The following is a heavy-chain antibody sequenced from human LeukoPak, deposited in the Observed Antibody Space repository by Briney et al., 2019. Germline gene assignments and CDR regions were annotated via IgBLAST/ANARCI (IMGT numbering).Heavy chain of an antibody. CDR2: ISSTGTTT. Sequence: GGSLRLSCAASGFTFSSFEMNWVRRAPGKGLEWVSYISSTGTTTYYADSVKGRFTISRDNAKNSLYLQMNSLTAEDTAVYYCARAGPWGQGTLVTVSS. CDR1: GFTFSSFE. CDR3: ARAGP. J-gene: IGHJ5*02. V-gene: IGHV3-48*03.